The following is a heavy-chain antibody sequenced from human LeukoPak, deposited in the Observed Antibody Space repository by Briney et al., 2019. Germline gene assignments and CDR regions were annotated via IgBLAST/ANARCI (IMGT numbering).Heavy chain of an antibody. V-gene: IGHV1-18*01. Sequence: EASVKVSCKASGYTFTSYGISWVRQAPGQGLEWMGWISAYNGNTNYAQKLQGRVTMTTDTSTSTAYMELRSLRSDDTAVYYCARGDRNYDFWSGLYYYGMDVWGQGTTVTVSS. J-gene: IGHJ6*02. CDR1: GYTFTSYG. CDR3: ARGDRNYDFWSGLYYYGMDV. CDR2: ISAYNGNT. D-gene: IGHD3-3*01.